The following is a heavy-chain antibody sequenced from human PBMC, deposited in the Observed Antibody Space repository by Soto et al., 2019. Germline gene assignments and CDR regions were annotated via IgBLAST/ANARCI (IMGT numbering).Heavy chain of an antibody. CDR3: ARVFYGDNYIDY. J-gene: IGHJ4*02. CDR2: ISSSSTYI. Sequence: GSLRLSWAASGFTFSSDSMSWVRQAPGKGLEWVSSISSSSTYIYYKDSLKGRFTISRDNAKNSLHLQMNGLRADDTAVYYCARVFYGDNYIDYWGQGTLVTVSS. CDR1: GFTFSSDS. V-gene: IGHV3-21*01. D-gene: IGHD4-17*01.